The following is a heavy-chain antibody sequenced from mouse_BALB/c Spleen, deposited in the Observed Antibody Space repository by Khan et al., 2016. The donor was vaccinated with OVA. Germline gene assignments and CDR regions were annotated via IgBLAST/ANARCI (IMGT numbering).Heavy chain of an antibody. Sequence: EVQLVESGGGLVKPGGSLKLSCAASGFAFISYDMSWVRQTPEKRLEWVATISSGGSYSYYPDSVTGRFTISRDIDRKTMYLTMSSLRYEDTALYDCARPYDYGNPCFTYGGQGTLVTVSA. CDR1: GFAFISYD. J-gene: IGHJ3*01. V-gene: IGHV5-9*02. D-gene: IGHD2-1*01. CDR2: ISSGGSYS. CDR3: ARPYDYGNPCFTY.